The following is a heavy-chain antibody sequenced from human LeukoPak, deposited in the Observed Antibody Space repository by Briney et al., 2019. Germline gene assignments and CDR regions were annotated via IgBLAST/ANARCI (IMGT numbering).Heavy chain of an antibody. Sequence: ASVKVSCKASGYTFTSYGISWVRQAPGQGLEWMGWISVYYGNTNYAQNLQGRVTITTDTPTTTAYMELTSLRSDDTAVYYCARGAPNNWCDSWGQGTLVTVSS. V-gene: IGHV1-18*01. CDR2: ISVYYGNT. J-gene: IGHJ5*01. CDR1: GYTFTSYG. CDR3: ARGAPNNWCDS.